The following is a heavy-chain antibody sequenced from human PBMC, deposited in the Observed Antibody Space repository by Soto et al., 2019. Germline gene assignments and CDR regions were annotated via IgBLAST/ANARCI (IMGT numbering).Heavy chain of an antibody. CDR1: GYTFTSYD. D-gene: IGHD2-2*01. J-gene: IGHJ2*01. CDR2: MNPNSGNT. CDR3: ARGGGYCSSTSCSKWYFDL. Sequence: QVPLVQSGAEVKKPGASVKVSCKASGYTFTSYDINWVRQATGQGLEWMGWMNPNSGNTGYAQNFQGRVTMTRNTSISTAYMELSSLRSEDTAVYYCARGGGYCSSTSCSKWYFDLWGRGTLVTVSS. V-gene: IGHV1-8*01.